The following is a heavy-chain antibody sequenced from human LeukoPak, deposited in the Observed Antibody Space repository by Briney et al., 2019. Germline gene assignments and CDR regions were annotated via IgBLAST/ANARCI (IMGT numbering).Heavy chain of an antibody. D-gene: IGHD3-10*01. J-gene: IGHJ5*02. CDR1: GGSISSGGYS. Sequence: PSETLSLTCAVSGGSISSGGYSWSWIRQPPGKGLEWIGYIYHSGSTYYNPSLKSRVTISVDRSKNQFSLKLSSVTAADTAVYYCARTSNPYYYGSGSNWFDPWGQGTLVTVSS. CDR3: ARTSNPYYYGSGSNWFDP. V-gene: IGHV4-30-2*01. CDR2: IYHSGST.